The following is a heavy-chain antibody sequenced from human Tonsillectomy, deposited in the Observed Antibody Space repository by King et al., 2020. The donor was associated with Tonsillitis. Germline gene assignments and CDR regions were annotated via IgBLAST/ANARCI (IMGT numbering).Heavy chain of an antibody. V-gene: IGHV4-34*01. Sequence: VQLQQWGAGLLKPSETLSLTCAVYGGSFSGYSWSWIRQPPGKGLEWIGELNHSGSANYNPSLKSRVTISVDTSKNQFSLKLSSVTAAATAVYYCARSGRLPIDYWGQGTLVTVSS. CDR1: GGSFSGYS. CDR3: ARSGRLPIDY. D-gene: IGHD3-10*01. CDR2: LNHSGSA. J-gene: IGHJ4*02.